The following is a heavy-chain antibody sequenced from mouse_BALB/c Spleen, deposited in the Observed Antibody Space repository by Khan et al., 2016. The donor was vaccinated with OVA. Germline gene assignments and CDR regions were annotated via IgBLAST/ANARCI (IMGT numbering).Heavy chain of an antibody. D-gene: IGHD1-1*01. Sequence: EVKLEESGPGLVRPSQSLSLTCTVTGYSITSDSAWNWLRQFPENKLEWMGYISYSGRTSYNPSLKSRISITRDTSKNQFFLQLNSVTTEDTATYYCARSVTITTVVATDFDYWGQGTTLTASS. V-gene: IGHV3-2*02. J-gene: IGHJ2*01. CDR1: GYSITSDSA. CDR3: ARSVTITTVVATDFDY. CDR2: ISYSGRT.